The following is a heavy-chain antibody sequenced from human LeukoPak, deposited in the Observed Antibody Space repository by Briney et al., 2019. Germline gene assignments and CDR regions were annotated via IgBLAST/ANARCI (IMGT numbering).Heavy chain of an antibody. Sequence: ASVKVSCKASGYTFTSYDINWVRQATGQGPEWMGWMNPNSGNTGYAQKFQGRVTITRNTSISTAYMELSSLRSEDTAVYYCARGVSYSHRSYYMDVWGKGTTVTVSS. CDR2: MNPNSGNT. V-gene: IGHV1-8*03. D-gene: IGHD5-18*01. J-gene: IGHJ6*03. CDR1: GYTFTSYD. CDR3: ARGVSYSHRSYYMDV.